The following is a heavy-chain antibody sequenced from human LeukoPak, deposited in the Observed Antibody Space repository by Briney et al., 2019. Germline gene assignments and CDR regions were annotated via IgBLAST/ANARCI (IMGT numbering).Heavy chain of an antibody. V-gene: IGHV4-59*01. CDR3: ATTSGTSPIDS. CDR1: GGSISSYY. Sequence: TSETLSLTCTVSGGSISSYYWTWIRQPPGEGLEWIGYIHYSRGTNYNPSLTSRVTMSVDTSKNQFSLKLSSLTAADTAVYYCATTSGTSPIDSWGQGTLVTVSS. CDR2: IHYSRGT. J-gene: IGHJ4*02.